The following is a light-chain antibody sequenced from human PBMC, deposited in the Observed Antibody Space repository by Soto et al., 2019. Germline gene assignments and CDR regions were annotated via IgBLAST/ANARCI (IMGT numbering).Light chain of an antibody. CDR1: SSDVGGYNS. J-gene: IGLJ1*01. V-gene: IGLV2-14*01. Sequence: VLTQPASVSGSPGQSITISCTGTSSDVGGYNSVSWYQQHPGKAPKLVIYEVTNRPSGISNRFSGSKSGNTASLTISGLQAEDEADYYCSSYTSSSTRVFGTGTKVTV. CDR2: EVT. CDR3: SSYTSSSTRV.